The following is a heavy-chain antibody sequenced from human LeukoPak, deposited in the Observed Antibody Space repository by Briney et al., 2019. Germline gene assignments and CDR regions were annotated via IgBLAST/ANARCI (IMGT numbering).Heavy chain of an antibody. CDR2: INWNGGST. D-gene: IGHD3-9*01. CDR3: ARQSYDILTGYYNHYMDV. Sequence: GGSLRLSCAASGFTFDDYGMSWVRQAPGKGLEWVSGINWNGGSTGYADSVKGRFTISRDNAKNSLYLQMNSLRAEDTAVYYCARQSYDILTGYYNHYMDVWGKGTTVTVSS. J-gene: IGHJ6*03. CDR1: GFTFDDYG. V-gene: IGHV3-20*04.